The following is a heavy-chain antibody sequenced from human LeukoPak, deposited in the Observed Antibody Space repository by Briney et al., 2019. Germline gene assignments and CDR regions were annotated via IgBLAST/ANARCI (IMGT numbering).Heavy chain of an antibody. J-gene: IGHJ4*02. V-gene: IGHV4-59*01. CDR3: ARGPRNYYDSSGYR. Sequence: SETLSLTCTVSGGSISSYYWSWIRQPPGKGLEWIGYIYYSGSTNCNPSLKSRVTISVDTSKNQFSLKLSSVTAADTAVYYCARGPRNYYDSSGYRWGQGTLVTVSS. CDR2: IYYSGST. CDR1: GGSISSYY. D-gene: IGHD3-22*01.